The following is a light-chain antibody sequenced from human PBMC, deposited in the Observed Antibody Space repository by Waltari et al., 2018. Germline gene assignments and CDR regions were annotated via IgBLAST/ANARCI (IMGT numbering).Light chain of an antibody. CDR2: AAS. CDR1: QTISKY. V-gene: IGKV1-39*01. Sequence: DIQMTQSPLSLSASVGARVIITCRARQTISKYLNWYQQKPGKAPKLLIHAASRLQSGVPSRFSGSGSETEFTLTINSLQLEDCAIYYCQQTYTTPTWTFGQGTRVDIK. CDR3: QQTYTTPTWT. J-gene: IGKJ1*01.